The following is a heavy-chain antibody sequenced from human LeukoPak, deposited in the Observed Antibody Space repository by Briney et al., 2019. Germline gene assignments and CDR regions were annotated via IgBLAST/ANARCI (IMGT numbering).Heavy chain of an antibody. D-gene: IGHD2-15*01. CDR1: GGTFSSYA. CDR3: AREGVAATPSDY. V-gene: IGHV1-69*13. J-gene: IGHJ4*02. CDR2: IIPIFGTA. Sequence: SVKVPCKASGGTFSSYAISWVRQAPGQGLEWMGGIIPIFGTANYAQKFQGRVTITADESTSTAYMELSSLRSEDTAVYYCAREGVAATPSDYWGQGTLVTVSS.